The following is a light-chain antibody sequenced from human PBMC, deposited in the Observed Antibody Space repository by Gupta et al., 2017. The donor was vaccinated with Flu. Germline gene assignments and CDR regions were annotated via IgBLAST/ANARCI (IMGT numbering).Light chain of an antibody. CDR1: QNIGNY. CDR2: AES. Sequence: DIQMTQSPSSLSASVRDRVTITCRASQNIGNYLNWYQHKPGKAPKLLIFAESSLQSGVPSRFSGSGSGTHFTLTISRLQPEDFANYYCQQSDSAPYTFGQGTKLEI. CDR3: QQSDSAPYT. V-gene: IGKV1-39*01. J-gene: IGKJ2*01.